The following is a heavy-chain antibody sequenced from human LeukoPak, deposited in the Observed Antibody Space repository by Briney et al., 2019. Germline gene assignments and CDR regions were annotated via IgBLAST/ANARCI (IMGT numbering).Heavy chain of an antibody. CDR2: ISGTGGTT. J-gene: IGHJ4*02. CDR1: GFTFSSYG. CDR3: AKKGTGGDFDY. Sequence: GGSLRLSCAASGFTFSSYGMSWVRQAPGKGLEWVSAISGTGGTTYYADSVKGRFTISRDNSKNTLYLQMNSLRAEDTAVYYCAKKGTGGDFDYWGQGTLVTVSS. V-gene: IGHV3-23*01. D-gene: IGHD3-10*01.